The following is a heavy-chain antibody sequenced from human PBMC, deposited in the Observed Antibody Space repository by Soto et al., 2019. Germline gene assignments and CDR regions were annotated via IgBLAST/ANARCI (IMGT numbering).Heavy chain of an antibody. CDR1: GFGFSNYG. D-gene: IGHD7-27*01. Sequence: QVQLVESGGGVVQPGRSLRLSCAASGFGFSNYGMHWVRQAPGKGLEWVAVIWYDGSNKYYAESVKGRFTISRDNPRNTLYLQMNSLSAEDTAVYYCARDLGKGNGPFDYWGQGTLVTVSS. V-gene: IGHV3-33*01. CDR2: IWYDGSNK. CDR3: ARDLGKGNGPFDY. J-gene: IGHJ4*02.